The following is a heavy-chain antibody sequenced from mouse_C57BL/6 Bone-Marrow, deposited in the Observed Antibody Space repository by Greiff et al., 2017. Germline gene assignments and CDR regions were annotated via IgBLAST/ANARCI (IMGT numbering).Heavy chain of an antibody. CDR3: ASHYYGSSYDYFDY. V-gene: IGHV5-6*01. CDR1: GFTFSSYG. J-gene: IGHJ2*01. CDR2: ISSGGSYT. Sequence: EVKLMESGGDLVKPGGSLKLSCAASGFTFSSYGMSWVRQTPDKRLEWVATISSGGSYTYYPDSVQGRFTISRDNAKNTLYLQMSSLKSEDTAMYYCASHYYGSSYDYFDYWGQGTTLTVSS. D-gene: IGHD1-1*01.